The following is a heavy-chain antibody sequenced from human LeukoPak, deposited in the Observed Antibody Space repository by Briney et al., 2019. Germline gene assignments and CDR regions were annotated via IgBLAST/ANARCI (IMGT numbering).Heavy chain of an antibody. D-gene: IGHD4-23*01. V-gene: IGHV4-61*02. J-gene: IGHJ4*02. Sequence: SETLSLTCTVSGGSVSSGLYYWTWIRQPAGKGLEWVGRVSASGTTDYNPSLKSRVIISVDTSKNQFSLRLSSVTAADAAVYYCARDYGGNPDSSYFDYWGQGTLVTVSS. CDR3: ARDYGGNPDSSYFDY. CDR2: VSASGTT. CDR1: GGSVSSGLYY.